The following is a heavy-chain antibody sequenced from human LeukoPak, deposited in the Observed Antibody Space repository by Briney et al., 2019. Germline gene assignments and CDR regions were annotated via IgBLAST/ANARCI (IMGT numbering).Heavy chain of an antibody. CDR3: ARMASSYSSSSY. CDR2: IIPIFGTA. D-gene: IGHD6-13*01. Sequence: SVKLSCEASGDTFSSYAIRWVRQAPGQGLEWMGRIIPIFGTANYAQKFQGRVTITTDESTSTGYMELSSLRSEDRAVYYCARMASSYSSSSYWGQGNLVTVSS. J-gene: IGHJ4*02. CDR1: GDTFSSYA. V-gene: IGHV1-69*05.